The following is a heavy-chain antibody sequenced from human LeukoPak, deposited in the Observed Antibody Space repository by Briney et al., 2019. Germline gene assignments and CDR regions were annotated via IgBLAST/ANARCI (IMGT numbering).Heavy chain of an antibody. CDR2: MNTNSGNT. J-gene: IGHJ4*02. Sequence: GASVKVSCKASGYTFTSYDINWVRQATGQGLEWMGWMNTNSGNTGYAQKFQGRVTITRNTSISTAYMELSSLRSEDTAVYYCARSGQRGIAAADYWGQGTLVTVSS. CDR3: ARSGQRGIAAADY. D-gene: IGHD6-13*01. V-gene: IGHV1-8*03. CDR1: GYTFTSYD.